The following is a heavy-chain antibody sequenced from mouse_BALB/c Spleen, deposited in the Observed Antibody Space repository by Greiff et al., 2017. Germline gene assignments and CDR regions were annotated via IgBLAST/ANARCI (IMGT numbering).Heavy chain of an antibody. CDR3: ARRTLWDYGSSYDAMDY. D-gene: IGHD1-1*01. CDR1: GFSLSTSGMG. V-gene: IGHV8-12*01. Sequence: QVTLKVCGPGILQPSQTLSLTCSFSGFSLSTSGMGVSWIRQPSGKGLEWLAHIYWDDDKRYNPSLKSRLTISKDTSSNQVFLKITSVDTADTATYYCARRTLWDYGSSYDAMDYWGQGTSVTVSS. J-gene: IGHJ4*01. CDR2: IYWDDDK.